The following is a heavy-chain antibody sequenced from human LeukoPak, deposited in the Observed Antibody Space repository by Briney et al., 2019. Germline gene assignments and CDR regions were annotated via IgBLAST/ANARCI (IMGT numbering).Heavy chain of an antibody. Sequence: GGSLRLSCAASGFTFSSYWMSWVRQAPEKGLEWVANIKQDGSEKYYVDSVKGRFTISRDNAKNSLYLQMNSLRAEDTAVYYCARFRIAVAGYYYYGMDVWGQGTTVTVSS. V-gene: IGHV3-7*01. J-gene: IGHJ6*02. CDR3: ARFRIAVAGYYYYGMDV. D-gene: IGHD6-19*01. CDR1: GFTFSSYW. CDR2: IKQDGSEK.